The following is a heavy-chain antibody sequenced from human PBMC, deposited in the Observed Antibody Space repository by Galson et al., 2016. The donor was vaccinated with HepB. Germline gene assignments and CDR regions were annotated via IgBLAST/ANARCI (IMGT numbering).Heavy chain of an antibody. Sequence: SETLSLTCSVSRGFDSYVSYFWGWVRQTPGKGLEWIANINYIGTTHYNPSLKSRLTMSADRSKSQFSLKLTSVTVADTGVYYCARRYSYGTFDYWGQGTLVTVSS. CDR2: INYIGTT. D-gene: IGHD5-18*01. CDR1: RGFDSYVSYF. J-gene: IGHJ4*02. V-gene: IGHV4-39*01. CDR3: ARRYSYGTFDY.